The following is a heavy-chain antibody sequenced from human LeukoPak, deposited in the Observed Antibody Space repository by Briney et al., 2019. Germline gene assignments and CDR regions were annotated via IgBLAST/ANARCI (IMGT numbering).Heavy chain of an antibody. V-gene: IGHV3-7*01. D-gene: IGHD3-16*02. J-gene: IGHJ4*02. CDR1: GFSFTNYW. CDR3: AREQLFNTLNYDYVWGSYRMMYYFDY. Sequence: GGSLRLSCAASGFSFTNYWMSWVRQAPGKGLEWVANVKEDGTTKQYVDSVKGRFTISRDNAKNSLYLQMNSLRAEDTAVYYCAREQLFNTLNYDYVWGSYRMMYYFDYWGQGTLVTVSS. CDR2: VKEDGTTK.